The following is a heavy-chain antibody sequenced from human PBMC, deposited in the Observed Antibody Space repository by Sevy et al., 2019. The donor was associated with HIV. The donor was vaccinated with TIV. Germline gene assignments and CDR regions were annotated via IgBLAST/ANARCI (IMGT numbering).Heavy chain of an antibody. CDR3: VRGPNGSYLLYYFDN. V-gene: IGHV1-69*13. CDR2: IIPMFGTA. Sequence: ASVKVSCKASGGTFSSYAISWVRQAPGRGLEWLGGIIPMFGTANYAQKFQGRVIITADESTSTVYMELSSLKSGDTAVYYCVRGPNGSYLLYYFDNWGQGTLVTVSS. D-gene: IGHD3-10*01. CDR1: GGTFSSYA. J-gene: IGHJ4*02.